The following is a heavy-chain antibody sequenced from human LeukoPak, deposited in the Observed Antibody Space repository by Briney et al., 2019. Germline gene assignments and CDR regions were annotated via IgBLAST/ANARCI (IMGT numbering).Heavy chain of an antibody. CDR2: ISYRTSHI. J-gene: IGHJ4*02. V-gene: IGHV3-21*01. Sequence: PGGSLRLPCTASGFTFSDCDMSWFRQAPGKGLEWVSSISYRTSHIYYADSVKGRFTISRDNAKNSLYLQMDSLRAEDTAVYFCGRAFPPLRTAAAGDYWGQGTLVTVSS. CDR3: GRAFPPLRTAAAGDY. CDR1: GFTFSDCD. D-gene: IGHD6-13*01.